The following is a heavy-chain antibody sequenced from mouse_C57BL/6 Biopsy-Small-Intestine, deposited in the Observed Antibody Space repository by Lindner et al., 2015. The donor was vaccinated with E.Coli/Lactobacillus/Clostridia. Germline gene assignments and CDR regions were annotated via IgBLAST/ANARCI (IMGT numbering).Heavy chain of an antibody. CDR2: INPNSGGG. D-gene: IGHD1-2*01. Sequence: SVKVSCKASGYIFIDYYIHWVRQAPGQGPEWMGWINPNSGGGNYAPKFQGRVSMTRDTSTNTAYVDLYRLTSDDTAIYYCAAKNDLWRGVFDAWGQGTLVTVSS. V-gene: IGHV14-4*02. J-gene: IGHJ4*01. CDR1: GYIFIDYY. CDR3: AAKNDLWRGVFDA.